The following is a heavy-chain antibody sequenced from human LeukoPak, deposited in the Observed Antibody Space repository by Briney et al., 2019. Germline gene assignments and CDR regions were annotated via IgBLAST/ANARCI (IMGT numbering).Heavy chain of an antibody. CDR3: AKEQWLTRAVFDY. CDR1: GFTFADYA. D-gene: IGHD6-19*01. J-gene: IGHJ4*02. CDR2: ISWNSGSI. Sequence: PGGSLRLSCAASGFTFADYAMHWVRQAPGKGLEWVSGISWNSGSIGYADSVKGRFTISRDNSKNTLYLQMNSLRAEDTAVYYCAKEQWLTRAVFDYWGQGTLVTVSS. V-gene: IGHV3-9*01.